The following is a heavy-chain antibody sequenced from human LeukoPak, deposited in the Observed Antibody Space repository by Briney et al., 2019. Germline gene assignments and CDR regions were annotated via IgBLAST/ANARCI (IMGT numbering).Heavy chain of an antibody. J-gene: IGHJ3*02. V-gene: IGHV5-51*01. CDR2: IYPGDSGT. CDR3: ARRGAYSDYGAYDAFDM. CDR1: GYSFTSYW. D-gene: IGHD5-12*01. Sequence: KGGESLKISCKGSGYSFTSYWIGWVRQMPGKGLEWMGVIYPGDSGTRYSPSFQGQVTISVDKSISTAYLQWSSLKASDTAIYYCARRGAYSDYGAYDAFDMWGQGTLVTVSS.